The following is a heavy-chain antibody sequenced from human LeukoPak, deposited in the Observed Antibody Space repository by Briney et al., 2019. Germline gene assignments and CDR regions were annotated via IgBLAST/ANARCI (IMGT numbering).Heavy chain of an antibody. J-gene: IGHJ4*02. D-gene: IGHD2-2*01. Sequence: ASVAVSCKASGYTFTSYGISWVRQAPGQGLGWMGRINPNSGDTNYAQKFQGRVTMTRDMFISTAYMELSRLRSDDTAVYYCARDYCSSTSCLFDYWGQGTLVTVSS. V-gene: IGHV1-2*06. CDR2: INPNSGDT. CDR1: GYTFTSYG. CDR3: ARDYCSSTSCLFDY.